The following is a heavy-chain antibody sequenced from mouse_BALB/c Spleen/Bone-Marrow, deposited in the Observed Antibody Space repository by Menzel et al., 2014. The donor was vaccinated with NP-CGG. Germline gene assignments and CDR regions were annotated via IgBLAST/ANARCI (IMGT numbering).Heavy chain of an antibody. V-gene: IGHV1S81*02. J-gene: IGHJ1*01. Sequence: QVQLQQPGAELVEPGASVKLSCKASGYTFTSYYMYWVKQRPGQGLEWIGEINPSNGGTNFNEKFKSKATLTVDKSSSTAYMQLSSLTSEDSAVYYCARSYYGNYFDVWGAGTTVTVSS. CDR1: GYTFTSYY. CDR3: ARSYYGNYFDV. D-gene: IGHD2-1*01. CDR2: INPSNGGT.